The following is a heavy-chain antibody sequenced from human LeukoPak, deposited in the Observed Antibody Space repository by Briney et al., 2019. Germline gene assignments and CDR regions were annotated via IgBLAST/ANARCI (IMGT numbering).Heavy chain of an antibody. J-gene: IGHJ3*02. CDR3: ARRSGDYVSPGAFDI. V-gene: IGHV3-66*04. CDR2: IYSRGDT. D-gene: IGHD4-17*01. CDR1: EFIVSINY. Sequence: GGSLRLSCAASEFIVSINYMTWVRQAPGKGLEWVSLIYSRGDTKYADSVKGRFTISRDNSKNTLYLQMSSLRTEDTAVYYCARRSGDYVSPGAFDIWGQGTMVTVSS.